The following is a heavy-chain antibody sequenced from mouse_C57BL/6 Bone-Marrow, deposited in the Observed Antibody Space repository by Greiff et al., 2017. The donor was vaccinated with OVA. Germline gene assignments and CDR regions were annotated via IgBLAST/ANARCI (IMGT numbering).Heavy chain of an antibody. J-gene: IGHJ4*01. Sequence: EVKLVESEGGLVQPGSSMKLSCTASGFTFSDYYMAWVRQVPEKGLEWVANINYDGSSTYYLDSLKSRFIISRDNAKNILYLQMSSLKSEDTATYYCARDRTGTDDYAMDYWGQGTSVTVSS. CDR1: GFTFSDYY. V-gene: IGHV5-16*01. CDR2: INYDGSST. CDR3: ARDRTGTDDYAMDY. D-gene: IGHD4-1*01.